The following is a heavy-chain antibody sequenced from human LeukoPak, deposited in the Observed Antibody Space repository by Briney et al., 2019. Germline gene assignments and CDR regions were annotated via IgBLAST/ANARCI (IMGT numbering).Heavy chain of an antibody. Sequence: PGGSLRLSCVGSEFMFDVLHWVRQAPGKGLEWVSGISWNSDLIGYADSVKGRFTISRDNDRNTVYLQMNGLRLEDMASYYCTKSPSFTLGGGYLDSWGQGILVTASS. V-gene: IGHV3-9*03. J-gene: IGHJ4*02. CDR2: ISWNSDLI. D-gene: IGHD3-22*01. CDR1: EFMFDV. CDR3: TKSPSFTLGGGYLDS.